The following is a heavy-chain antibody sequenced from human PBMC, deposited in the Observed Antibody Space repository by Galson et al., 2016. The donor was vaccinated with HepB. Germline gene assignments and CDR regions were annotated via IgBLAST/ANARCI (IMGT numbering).Heavy chain of an antibody. CDR3: ARDPGGSGRGPGWFGP. V-gene: IGHV1-18*01. D-gene: IGHD6-19*01. J-gene: IGHJ5*02. Sequence: SVKVSCKASGYKFTSFGINWVRQAPGQGLEWMGRINSYSGDTNYAQSVQGRVTMTTETSTATAYMELRSLTSNDTAVYYCARDPGGSGRGPGWFGPWGLGTLVTVSS. CDR1: GYKFTSFG. CDR2: INSYSGDT.